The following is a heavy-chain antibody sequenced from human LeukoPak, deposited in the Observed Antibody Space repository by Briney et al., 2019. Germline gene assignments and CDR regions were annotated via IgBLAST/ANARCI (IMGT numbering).Heavy chain of an antibody. J-gene: IGHJ4*02. CDR2: IYHSGST. CDR3: VRQCWDDSKLDY. CDR1: GYSITSGYY. D-gene: IGHD3-22*01. V-gene: IGHV4-38-2*01. Sequence: ETVALSCGASGYSITSGYYWYWSRQPPGRGLWLIGNIYHSGSTYYNPSLKGRVNISVDTSKNQFSMQLSSVTAADTGVYYCVRQCWDDSKLDYWGTGTLVTV.